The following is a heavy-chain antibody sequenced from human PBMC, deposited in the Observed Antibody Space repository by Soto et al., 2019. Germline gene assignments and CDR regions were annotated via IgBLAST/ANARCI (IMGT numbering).Heavy chain of an antibody. CDR3: ARGDPYYGMDV. J-gene: IGHJ6*02. CDR2: ISYDGSNK. V-gene: IGHV3-30*09. Sequence: QVQLVESGGDVVQPGGSLRLSCAASGFTFSNYIFYWVRQAPGKGPEWVAAISYDGSNKQYADSVKGRFAISRDNPGNSVDLQMNSLRGDDTALYYCARGDPYYGMDVWVQGTTVTVSS. CDR1: GFTFSNYI.